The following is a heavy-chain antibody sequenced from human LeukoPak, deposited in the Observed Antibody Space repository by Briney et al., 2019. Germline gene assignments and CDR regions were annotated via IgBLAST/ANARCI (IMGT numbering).Heavy chain of an antibody. Sequence: GGSLRLSCAASGFTFSSFGMHWVRQAPGKGLEWVAIISYDGSDEHYTDSVKGRFTISRDNSKNILYLQMNSLRTEDTAVYYCAKARGYSYGPRDAFDYWGQGTLVTVSS. V-gene: IGHV3-30*18. CDR2: ISYDGSDE. CDR3: AKARGYSYGPRDAFDY. D-gene: IGHD5-18*01. CDR1: GFTFSSFG. J-gene: IGHJ4*02.